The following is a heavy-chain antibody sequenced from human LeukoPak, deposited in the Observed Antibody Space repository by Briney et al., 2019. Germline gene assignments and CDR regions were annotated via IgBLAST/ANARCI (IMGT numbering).Heavy chain of an antibody. CDR2: INPNSGGT. J-gene: IGHJ4*02. D-gene: IGHD1-7*01. V-gene: IGHV1-2*06. CDR1: GYTFTGYY. Sequence: GASVKVSCKASGYTFTGYYMHWVRQAPGQGLEWMGRINPNSGGTNYAQKFQGGVTMTRDTSISTAYMELSRLRSDDTAVYYCAALTGTTTFDYWGQGTLVTVSS. CDR3: AALTGTTTFDY.